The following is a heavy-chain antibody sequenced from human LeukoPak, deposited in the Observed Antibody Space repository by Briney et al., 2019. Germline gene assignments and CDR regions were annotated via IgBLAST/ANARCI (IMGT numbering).Heavy chain of an antibody. CDR2: ISAYNGNT. Sequence: ASVKVSCKASGYTFTSYGISWVRQAPGQGLEWMGWISAYNGNTNYAQKLQGRVTMTTDTSTSTAYMELRSLRSDDTAVYYCARPVLLWFGELSGYFDYWGQGTLVTVSS. CDR1: GYTFTSYG. J-gene: IGHJ4*02. D-gene: IGHD3-10*01. CDR3: ARPVLLWFGELSGYFDY. V-gene: IGHV1-18*01.